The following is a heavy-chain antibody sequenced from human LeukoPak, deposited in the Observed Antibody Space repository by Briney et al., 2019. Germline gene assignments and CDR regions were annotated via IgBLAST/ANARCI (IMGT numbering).Heavy chain of an antibody. D-gene: IGHD3-3*01. CDR2: ISTSGNT. CDR3: ARDSRYYDFWSGYLDY. J-gene: IGHJ4*02. Sequence: SETLSLTCSVSSGFISNYYWSWIRQPAGKGLEWIGRISTSGNTNYSPSLTSRGTKSVDTSKNQFFLNLRSVTAADTAVYYCARDSRYYDFWSGYLDYWGRGALVTVSS. CDR1: SGFISNYY. V-gene: IGHV4-4*07.